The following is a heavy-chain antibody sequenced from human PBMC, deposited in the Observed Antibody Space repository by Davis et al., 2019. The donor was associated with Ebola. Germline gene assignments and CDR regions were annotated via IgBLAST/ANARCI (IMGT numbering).Heavy chain of an antibody. D-gene: IGHD2-15*01. CDR2: ISSSGSTI. CDR3: ARDQFSVVAATRHYYYGMDV. J-gene: IGHJ6*02. V-gene: IGHV3-11*01. CDR1: GFTFSDYY. Sequence: GGSLRLSCAASGFTFSDYYMSWIRQAPGKGLEWVSYISSSGSTIYYADAVKGRYTIARDNAKNSLYLQMTDLRAEDTAVYYCARDQFSVVAATRHYYYGMDVWGQGTTVTVSS.